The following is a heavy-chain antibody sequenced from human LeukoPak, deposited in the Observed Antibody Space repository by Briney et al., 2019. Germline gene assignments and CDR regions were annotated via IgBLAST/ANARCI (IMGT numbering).Heavy chain of an antibody. V-gene: IGHV4-39*07. CDR1: GGSISSSSYY. D-gene: IGHD3-10*01. CDR2: IYYSGST. J-gene: IGHJ3*02. CDR3: ARGGVVGYYGSVPGAFDI. Sequence: NPSETLSLTCTVSGGSISSSSYYWGWIRQPPGKGLEWIGSIYYSGSTNYNPSLKSRVTISVDTSKNQFSLKLSSVTAADTAVYYCARGGVVGYYGSVPGAFDIWGQGTMVTVSS.